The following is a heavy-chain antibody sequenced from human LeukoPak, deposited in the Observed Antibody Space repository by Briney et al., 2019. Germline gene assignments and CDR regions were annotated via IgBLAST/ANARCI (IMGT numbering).Heavy chain of an antibody. D-gene: IGHD6-19*01. CDR1: GYTFNTYG. V-gene: IGHV1-18*01. CDR2: ISGYNGKT. CDR3: AREDGIAVAGNNWFDP. Sequence: ASVKVSCKASGYTFNTYGITWVRQAPGQGLEWMGWISGYNGKTKYAQKLQDRVTMTRDMSTSTVYMELSSLRSEDTAVYYCAREDGIAVAGNNWFDPWGQGTLVTVSS. J-gene: IGHJ5*02.